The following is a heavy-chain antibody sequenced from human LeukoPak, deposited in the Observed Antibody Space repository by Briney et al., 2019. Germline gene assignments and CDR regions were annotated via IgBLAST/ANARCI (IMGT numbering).Heavy chain of an antibody. D-gene: IGHD6-13*01. V-gene: IGHV4-39*02. CDR2: THYSGST. CDR1: GDSISSSSFHY. J-gene: IGHJ4*02. CDR3: ARVLYSSSWYDIDS. Sequence: SETLSLTCTVSGDSISSSSFHYWGWIRQPPGKGLEWIGSTHYSGSTNYNPSLKSRVTISVDTSKNQFSLKLSSVTAADRAVYYCARVLYSSSWYDIDSWGQGTLVTASS.